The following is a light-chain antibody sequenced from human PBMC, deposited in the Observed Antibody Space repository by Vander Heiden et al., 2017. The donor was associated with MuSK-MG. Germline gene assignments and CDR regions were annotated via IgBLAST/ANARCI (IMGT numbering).Light chain of an antibody. V-gene: IGKV1-5*01. CDR3: QQYKRFPFT. CDR1: QSINSW. J-gene: IGKJ3*01. Sequence: DIQMTQSPSTLSASVGERVTITCRASQSINSWLAWHQQKPGKAPKILIYDASSLESGVPSRFSGSGSGTEFTLTISSLQPDDFATYYCQQYKRFPFTFGPGTKVDIK. CDR2: DAS.